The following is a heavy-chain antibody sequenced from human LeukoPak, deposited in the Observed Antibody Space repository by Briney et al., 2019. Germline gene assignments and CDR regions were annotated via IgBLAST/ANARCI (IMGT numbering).Heavy chain of an antibody. D-gene: IGHD3-3*01. CDR2: ISYDGSNK. CDR3: AEVRLSYDFWSGYEAPFDY. Sequence: GGSLRLSCAASGFTFSSYGMHWVRQAPGKGLEWVAVISYDGSNKYYADSVKGRFTISRDNSKNTLYLQMNSLRSEDTAVYYCAEVRLSYDFWSGYEAPFDYWGQGTLVTVSS. J-gene: IGHJ4*02. V-gene: IGHV3-30*18. CDR1: GFTFSSYG.